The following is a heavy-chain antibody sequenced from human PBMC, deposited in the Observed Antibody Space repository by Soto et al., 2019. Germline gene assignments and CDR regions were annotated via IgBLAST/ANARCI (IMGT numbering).Heavy chain of an antibody. CDR1: GFTLSSCA. CDR2: ISYDAGEK. V-gene: IGHV3-30*03. CDR3: ARRLSADFRPFDY. Sequence: QVQLAESGGGVVQPGRSLRLSCAASGFTLSSCAMHWVRQAPGEGLQWVAVISYDAGEKYYSDSVKGRFTIARDNSENTLYLQMNSLRPEDTAVYYCARRLSADFRPFDYWGQGALVTVSS. D-gene: IGHD2-21*02. J-gene: IGHJ4*02.